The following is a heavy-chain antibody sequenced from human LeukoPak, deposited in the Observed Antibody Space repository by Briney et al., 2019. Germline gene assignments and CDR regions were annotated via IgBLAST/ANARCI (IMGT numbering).Heavy chain of an antibody. D-gene: IGHD2/OR15-2a*01. V-gene: IGHV3-30*18. CDR3: AKEHTRISFFDY. CDR1: GFTFSSYG. CDR2: ISYDGSNK. Sequence: GMSLRLSCAASGFTFSSYGLQWVRQAPAKGLEWVAVISYDGSNKFYADSVKGRLTITRNNSRNTLYLQMNSLRAEDTAVYYCAKEHTRISFFDYWGQGTLVTVSS. J-gene: IGHJ4*02.